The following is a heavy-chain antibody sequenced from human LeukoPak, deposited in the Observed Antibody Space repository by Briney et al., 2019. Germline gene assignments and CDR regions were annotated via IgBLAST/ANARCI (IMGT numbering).Heavy chain of an antibody. CDR2: IDHSGST. Sequence: SETLSLTCTVSGGSISSYYWSWIRQPPGKGLEWIGEIDHSGSTNYNPSLKSRVTISVDTSKNQFSLKLSSVTAADTAVYYCARGTWVPAATPYNWFDPWGQGTLITVSS. J-gene: IGHJ5*02. CDR1: GGSISSYY. V-gene: IGHV4-34*01. D-gene: IGHD2-2*02. CDR3: ARGTWVPAATPYNWFDP.